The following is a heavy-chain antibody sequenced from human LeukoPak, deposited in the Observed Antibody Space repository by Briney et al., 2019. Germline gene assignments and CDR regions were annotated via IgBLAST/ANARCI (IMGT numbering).Heavy chain of an antibody. CDR3: AKVDRNSNAFDI. D-gene: IGHD4-23*01. CDR1: GFTFDDYA. V-gene: IGHV3-9*03. J-gene: IGHJ3*02. Sequence: GRSLRLSCAASGFTFDDYAMHWVRQAPGKGLEWVSGISWNSGSIGYADSVKGRFTISRGNAKNSLYLQMNSLRAEDMALYYCAKVDRNSNAFDIWGQGTMVTVSS. CDR2: ISWNSGSI.